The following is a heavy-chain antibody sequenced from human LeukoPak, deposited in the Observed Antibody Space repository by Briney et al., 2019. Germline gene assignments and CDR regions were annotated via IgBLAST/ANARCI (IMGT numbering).Heavy chain of an antibody. CDR1: GYTFTSYG. V-gene: IGHV1-18*01. D-gene: IGHD3-3*01. J-gene: IGHJ6*02. CDR2: ISAYNGNT. CDR3: ARAPFSGVVTNYYYYYGMDV. Sequence: GASVKVSCKASGYTFTSYGISWVRQAPGQGLEWMGWISAYNGNTNYAQKLQGRVTMTTDTSTSTAYMELRSLRSDDTAVYYCARAPFSGVVTNYYYYYGMDVWGQGTTVTVSS.